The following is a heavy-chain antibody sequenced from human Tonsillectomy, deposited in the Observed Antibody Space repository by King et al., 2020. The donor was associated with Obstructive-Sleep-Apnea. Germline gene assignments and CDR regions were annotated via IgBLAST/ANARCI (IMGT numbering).Heavy chain of an antibody. Sequence: HVQLQQWGAGLLKPSETLSLTCAVYGGSFSGYYWSWIRQPPGKGLEWIGEINHSGSTNYNPSLKSRVTISVATSKNQFSLKLRSVTAADTAVYYRARGGYDILTGYYRRGWFDPWGQGTLVTVSS. J-gene: IGHJ5*02. D-gene: IGHD3-9*01. CDR2: INHSGST. V-gene: IGHV4-34*01. CDR3: ARGGYDILTGYYRRGWFDP. CDR1: GGSFSGYY.